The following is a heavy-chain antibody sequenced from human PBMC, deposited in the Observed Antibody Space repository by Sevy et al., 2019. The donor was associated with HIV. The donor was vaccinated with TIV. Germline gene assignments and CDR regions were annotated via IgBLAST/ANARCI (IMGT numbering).Heavy chain of an antibody. CDR2: VYPNSGGT. Sequence: ASVKVSCNASGYTFTGDYLHWVRQAPGQGLEWMGRVYPNSGGTNYAQKFQGRVTMTRDTSISTAYMELSRLRSDDTAVYYCARDGGGGTTNSGMDVWGQGTTVTVS. CDR1: GYTFTGDY. J-gene: IGHJ6*02. D-gene: IGHD1-7*01. V-gene: IGHV1-2*06. CDR3: ARDGGGGTTNSGMDV.